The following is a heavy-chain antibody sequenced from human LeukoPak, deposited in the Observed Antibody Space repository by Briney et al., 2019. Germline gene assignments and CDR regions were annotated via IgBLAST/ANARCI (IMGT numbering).Heavy chain of an antibody. V-gene: IGHV3-7*01. CDR1: GFIFNNYW. CDR3: ATVDTEHYFDY. Sequence: GGSLRLSCAASGFIFNNYWISWVRQAPGKGLEWVANVKQGGSERYYVDSVKGRFTISRDSAKNSLYLQMNSLRAEDTAVYYCATVDTEHYFDYWGQGTLVTVSS. CDR2: VKQGGSER. D-gene: IGHD5-18*01. J-gene: IGHJ4*02.